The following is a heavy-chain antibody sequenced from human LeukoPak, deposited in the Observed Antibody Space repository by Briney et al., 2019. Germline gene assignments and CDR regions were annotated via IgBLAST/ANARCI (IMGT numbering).Heavy chain of an antibody. CDR1: GFTFNSYA. CDR3: ATLRHY. CDR2: ISGFGGRT. D-gene: IGHD3-9*01. J-gene: IGHJ4*02. V-gene: IGHV3-23*01. Sequence: GGSLRLSCAASGFTFNSYAMSWVRQAPGKGLEWVSTISGFGGRTYYADPVKGRFTISRDNSKNTLYLQMNRLRAEDTAVYYCATLRHYWGQGTLVTVSS.